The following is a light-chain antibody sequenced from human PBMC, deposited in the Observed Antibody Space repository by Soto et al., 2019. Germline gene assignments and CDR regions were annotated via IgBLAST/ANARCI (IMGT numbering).Light chain of an antibody. J-gene: IGKJ2*01. CDR1: QSVTSNF. V-gene: IGKV3-20*01. CDR3: QQYGRPPLLYT. CDR2: GAS. Sequence: ENVLTQSPGTLSLSPGERATLSCRASQSVTSNFLAWYQQKPGQAPRLLIYGASTRAAGVPDRFSGSGSGRDFTLTITRLEPEDFAVYYCQQYGRPPLLYTFGQGTKLGVK.